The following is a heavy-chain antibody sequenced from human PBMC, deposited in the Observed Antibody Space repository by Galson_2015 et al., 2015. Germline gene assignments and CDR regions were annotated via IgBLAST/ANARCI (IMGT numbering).Heavy chain of an antibody. V-gene: IGHV4-34*01. CDR3: ARCPRGGYYDSPSYYPLAFFFDY. CDR2: INHSGVT. J-gene: IGHJ4*02. CDR1: GGSFGPYY. D-gene: IGHD3-22*01. Sequence: SETLSLTCGVSGGSFGPYYWTWVRQPPGKGLEWIGEINHSGVTNFNPSLKSRVTMSADTSRNQFSLIVTSVTAADTAVYYCARCPRGGYYDSPSYYPLAFFFDYWGQGALVTVSS.